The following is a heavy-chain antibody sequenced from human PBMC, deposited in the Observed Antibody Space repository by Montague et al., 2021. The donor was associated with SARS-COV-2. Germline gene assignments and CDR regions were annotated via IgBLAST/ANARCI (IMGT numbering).Heavy chain of an antibody. CDR3: ARLTVIVDTSGGTLHWFDP. V-gene: IGHV4-30-2*05. J-gene: IGHJ5*02. Sequence: TLSLTCAVSGGSVSSGDFFWTWVPQPTGRGLEWFGSISHSGGSKSNPSLKSPIALSLGTSANHFSLSLNSVTAADSATYYCARLTVIVDTSGGTLHWFDPWGQGALVTVSS. D-gene: IGHD2-21*02. CDR1: GGSVSSGDFF. CDR2: ISHSGGS.